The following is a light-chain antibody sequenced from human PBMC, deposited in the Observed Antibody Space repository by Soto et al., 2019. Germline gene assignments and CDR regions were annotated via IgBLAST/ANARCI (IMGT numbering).Light chain of an antibody. V-gene: IGKV1-39*01. J-gene: IGKJ1*01. CDR1: QSISSY. CDR2: AAS. Sequence: DIQMTQSPSSLSESAGDRVTITCRASQSISSYLNWYQQKPGKAPKLLIYAASSLQSGVPSRFSGSGSGTDFTLTISSLQPEDFATYYCQQSYSTPPTFGQGTKVDIK. CDR3: QQSYSTPPT.